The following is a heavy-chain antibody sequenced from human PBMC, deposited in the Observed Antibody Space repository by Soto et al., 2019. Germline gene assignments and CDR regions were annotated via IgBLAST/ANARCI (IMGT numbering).Heavy chain of an antibody. D-gene: IGHD4-4*01. CDR2: IWYDGSNK. J-gene: IGHJ4*02. V-gene: IGHV3-33*01. CDR1: GFTFSSYG. Sequence: GGSLRLSCAASGFTFSSYGMHWVRQAPGKGLEWVAVIWYDGSNKYYADSVKGRFTISGDNSKNTLYLQMNSLRAEDTAVYYCAREYTVTTLDYWGQGTLVTVS. CDR3: AREYTVTTLDY.